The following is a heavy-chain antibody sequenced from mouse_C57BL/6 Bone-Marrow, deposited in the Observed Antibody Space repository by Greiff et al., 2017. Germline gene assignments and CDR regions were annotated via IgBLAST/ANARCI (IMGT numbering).Heavy chain of an antibody. Sequence: EVQLQQSGPGLVKPGASVKISCKASGYTFTDYYMNWVKQSHGKSLEWIGDISPNNGGTSYNQQFKGKATLTVDKSSSTAYMELRSLTSEDSAVYYCAREVTTGSYWYFDVWGTGTTVTVSS. CDR3: AREVTTGSYWYFDV. CDR2: ISPNNGGT. V-gene: IGHV1-26*01. D-gene: IGHD2-2*01. CDR1: GYTFTDYY. J-gene: IGHJ1*03.